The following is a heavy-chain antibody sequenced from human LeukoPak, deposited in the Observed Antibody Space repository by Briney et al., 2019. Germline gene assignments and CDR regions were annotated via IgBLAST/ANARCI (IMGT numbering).Heavy chain of an antibody. CDR2: ISSNGSTI. J-gene: IGHJ4*02. D-gene: IGHD2-2*01. CDR1: GLTFSDYY. V-gene: IGHV3-11*01. Sequence: GGSLRLSCAAPGLTFSDYYMSWSGQAPGKGLEWVSYISSNGSTIDYAYSVTRLFTISRDNAKNSLYLRLNSLRAEDTAVHYCARSIPAGNRRWGQGTLVTVSS. CDR3: ARSIPAGNRR.